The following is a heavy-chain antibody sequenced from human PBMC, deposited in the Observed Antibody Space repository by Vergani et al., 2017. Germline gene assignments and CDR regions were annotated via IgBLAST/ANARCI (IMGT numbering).Heavy chain of an antibody. V-gene: IGHV1-2*02. CDR3: ARDLSVVPDVNWFDP. D-gene: IGHD2-2*01. Sequence: QVHLVQSGAEVKKPGTSVKVSCKASGYTFSDYYMHWVRQAPGQGLEWMGWINPNSGGTNYAQKFQGRVTMTRDTSISTAYMELSRLRSDDTAVYYCARDLSVVPDVNWFDPWGQGTLVTVSS. CDR1: GYTFSDYY. J-gene: IGHJ5*02. CDR2: INPNSGGT.